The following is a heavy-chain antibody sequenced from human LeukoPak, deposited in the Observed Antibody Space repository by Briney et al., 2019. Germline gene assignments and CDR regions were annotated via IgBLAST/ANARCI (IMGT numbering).Heavy chain of an antibody. V-gene: IGHV3-23*01. J-gene: IGHJ4*02. Sequence: GGSLRLSCAASGFTFSSYAMSWVRQAPGKGLEWVSAISGSGGSTYYADSVKGRFTISRDNAKNSLYLQMNSLRAEDTAVYYCARDPHYYDSSGLKYYFDYWGQGTLVTVSS. CDR2: ISGSGGST. D-gene: IGHD3-22*01. CDR3: ARDPHYYDSSGLKYYFDY. CDR1: GFTFSSYA.